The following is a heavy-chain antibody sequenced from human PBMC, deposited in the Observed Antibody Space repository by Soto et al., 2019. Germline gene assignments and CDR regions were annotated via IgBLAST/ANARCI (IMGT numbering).Heavy chain of an antibody. CDR3: ARDPLWGTAMVLWYFYL. CDR1: GFTFSSYA. J-gene: IGHJ2*01. V-gene: IGHV3-30-3*01. CDR2: ISYDGSNK. D-gene: IGHD5-18*01. Sequence: QVQLVESGGGVVQPGRSLRLSCAASGFTFSSYAMHWVRQAPGKGLEWVAVISYDGSNKYYADSVKGRFTISRDNSXNXLYLQMNSLRAEDTAVYYCARDPLWGTAMVLWYFYLWGRGTLVTVSS.